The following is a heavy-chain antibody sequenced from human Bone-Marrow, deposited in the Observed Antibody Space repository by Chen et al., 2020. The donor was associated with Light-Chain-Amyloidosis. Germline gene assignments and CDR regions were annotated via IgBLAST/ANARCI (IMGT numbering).Heavy chain of an antibody. CDR2: VDPEEGKT. V-gene: IGHV1-69-2*01. CDR1: GYTFPDSY. CDR3: ATEFGITGLGAAY. J-gene: IGHJ4*02. D-gene: IGHD1-20*01. Sequence: EVQLAQSGPEVKTTGATVKISCKVSGYTFPDSYFHWVQQAPGQGLEWVGFVDPEEGKTVYAEKFQGRVTITADTSTATVYMQLSSLRSADTAVYYCATEFGITGLGAAYWGQGTLVTVSS.